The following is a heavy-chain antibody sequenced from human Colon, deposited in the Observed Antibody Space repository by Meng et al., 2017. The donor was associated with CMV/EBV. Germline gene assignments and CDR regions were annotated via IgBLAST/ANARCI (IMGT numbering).Heavy chain of an antibody. CDR3: ASLSGGDFDY. D-gene: IGHD1-26*01. J-gene: IGHJ4*02. Sequence: QVLVVQSGAEVKKPGASVKVSCKASGSTFTGYFMYWVRQAPGQGLEWLGVINPITGGTNYAQKFQGRVTMTRDTSMNTAYMELSRLRSDDTAVYYCASLSGGDFDYWGQGTLVTVSS. V-gene: IGHV1-2*02. CDR1: GSTFTGYF. CDR2: INPITGGT.